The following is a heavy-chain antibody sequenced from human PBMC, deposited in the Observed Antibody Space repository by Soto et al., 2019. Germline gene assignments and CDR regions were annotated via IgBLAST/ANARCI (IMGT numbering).Heavy chain of an antibody. CDR3: VRGPDYEGYFDY. D-gene: IGHD3-22*01. V-gene: IGHV1-69*12. CDR1: GTTFSNFA. Sequence: QVRLVQSGAEVKKTESSVKVSCEASGTTFSNFAIGWVRQAPGQGLEWMGGIILPFGTPNYAQKFQARVTISADESMTTVYMELRGLRSGDTAVYYCVRGPDYEGYFDYWGQGTLVTVSS. J-gene: IGHJ4*02. CDR2: IILPFGTP.